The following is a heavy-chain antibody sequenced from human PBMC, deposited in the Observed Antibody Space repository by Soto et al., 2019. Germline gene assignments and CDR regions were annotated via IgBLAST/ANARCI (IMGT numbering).Heavy chain of an antibody. D-gene: IGHD5-12*01. V-gene: IGHV6-1*01. Sequence: SQTLSLTCAISGDSVSSNSAAWNWIRQSPSRGLEWLGRTYYRSKWYNDYAVSVKSRITINPDTSKNQFSLQLNSVTPEDTAVYYCAREYIVATNDGVNYYDYYMDVWGKGTTVTVSS. CDR2: TYYRSKWYN. CDR3: AREYIVATNDGVNYYDYYMDV. CDR1: GDSVSSNSAA. J-gene: IGHJ6*03.